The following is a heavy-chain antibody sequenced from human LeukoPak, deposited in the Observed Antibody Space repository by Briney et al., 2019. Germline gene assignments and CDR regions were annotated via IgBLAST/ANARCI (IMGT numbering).Heavy chain of an antibody. CDR1: GGPIRSGGYS. CDR3: ARGSGLIPDDYGDYAYYAMDV. CDR2: IYHSGYT. V-gene: IGHV4-30-2*01. J-gene: IGHJ6*02. Sequence: PSQTLSLTCAVSGGPIRSGGYSWNWIRQPPGKGLEWIGYIYHSGYTYYNPSLKSRVTISVDRSKNQFSLKLSSVTAADTAVYYCARGSGLIPDDYGDYAYYAMDVWGQGTTVTVSS. D-gene: IGHD4-17*01.